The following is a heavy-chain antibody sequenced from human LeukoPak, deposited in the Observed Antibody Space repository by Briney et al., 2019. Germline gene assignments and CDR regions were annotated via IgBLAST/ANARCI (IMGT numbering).Heavy chain of an antibody. CDR3: AKLLDSSGYVLDF. Sequence: GGSLRLSCAASGFTFSRYGMRWVRQAPGKGLEWVAFIRYDGSNKYYADSVKGRFTISRDNSKNTLYLQMNSLRPEDTAVYYCAKLLDSSGYVLDFWGQGTLVTVSS. CDR1: GFTFSRYG. D-gene: IGHD3-22*01. V-gene: IGHV3-30*02. CDR2: IRYDGSNK. J-gene: IGHJ4*02.